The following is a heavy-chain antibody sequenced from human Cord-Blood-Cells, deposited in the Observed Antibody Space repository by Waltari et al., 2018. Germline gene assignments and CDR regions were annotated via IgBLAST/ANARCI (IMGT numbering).Heavy chain of an antibody. J-gene: IGHJ6*02. V-gene: IGHV4-39*01. Sequence: QLQLQESGPGLVKPSETLSLTCTVSGGSISSSSYYWGWIRQPPGKGLEWIGSIYYSGSPYYNPSLKRRGTISVDTSKNQFSLKLSSVTAADTAVYYCARIPYLSSGYYYYYYYGMDVWGQGTTVTVSS. CDR3: ARIPYLSSGYYYYYYYGMDV. D-gene: IGHD3-22*01. CDR1: GGSISSSSYY. CDR2: IYYSGSP.